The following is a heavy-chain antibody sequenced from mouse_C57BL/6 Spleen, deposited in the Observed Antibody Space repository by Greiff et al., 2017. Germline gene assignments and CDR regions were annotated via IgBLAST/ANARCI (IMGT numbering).Heavy chain of an antibody. V-gene: IGHV1-22*01. D-gene: IGHD2-3*01. CDR2: INPNNGGT. CDR3: ASDGYYSFDY. Sequence: VQLKQSGPELVKPGASVKMSCKASGYTFTDYNMHWVKQSHGKSLEWIGYINPNNGGTSYNQKFKGKATLTENKSSSTAYMELRSLTSEDSAVYYCASDGYYSFDYWGQGTTLTVSS. CDR1: GYTFTDYN. J-gene: IGHJ2*01.